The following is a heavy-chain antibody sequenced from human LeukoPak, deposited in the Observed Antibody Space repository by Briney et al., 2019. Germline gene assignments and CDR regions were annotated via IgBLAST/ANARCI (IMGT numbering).Heavy chain of an antibody. CDR1: GGSFSGYY. D-gene: IGHD6-6*01. CDR3: ARVEDSSSSGFDY. CDR2: INHSGST. Sequence: SETLSLTCAAYGGSFSGYYWSWIRQPPGKGLEWIGEINHSGSTNYNPSLKSRVTISVDTSKNQFSLKLSSVTAADTAVYYCARVEDSSSSGFDYWGQGTLVTVSS. J-gene: IGHJ4*02. V-gene: IGHV4-34*01.